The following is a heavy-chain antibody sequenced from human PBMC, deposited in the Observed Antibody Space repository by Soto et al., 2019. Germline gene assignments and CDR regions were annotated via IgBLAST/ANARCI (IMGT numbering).Heavy chain of an antibody. J-gene: IGHJ4*02. CDR3: ARDRSLFTFDF. CDR2: IYYSGST. V-gene: IGHV4-59*01. CDR1: GGSISSYY. Sequence: SETLSLTCTVSGGSISSYYWSWIRQPPGKGLEWIGYIYYSGSTNYNPSLKSRVTISVDTSKNQFSLKLSSVTAADTAVCYCARDRSLFTFDFWGQGTLVTVSS.